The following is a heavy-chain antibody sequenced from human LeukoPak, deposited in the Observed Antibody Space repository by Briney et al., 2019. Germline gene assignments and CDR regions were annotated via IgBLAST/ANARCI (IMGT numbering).Heavy chain of an antibody. V-gene: IGHV3-23*01. J-gene: IGHJ4*02. D-gene: IGHD6-13*01. CDR3: AKLVPY. CDR1: GFSISSLA. CDR2: ITDTGDNT. Sequence: GGSLRLSCAASGFSISSLAMSWVRQAPGKGLEWVSSITDTGDNTYYADSVKGRFTISRDNSKNTLYLQMNSLRGEDMAVYYCAKLVPYWGQGTLVTVSS.